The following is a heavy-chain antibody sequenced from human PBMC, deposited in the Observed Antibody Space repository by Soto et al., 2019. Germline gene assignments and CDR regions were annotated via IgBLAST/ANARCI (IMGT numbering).Heavy chain of an antibody. CDR3: ARGVLI. D-gene: IGHD2-8*01. Sequence: QVQLQESGAGLVKPSETLSLTCTVSGDSISSGGYSWSWIRQQPGMGLEWIGCIYYTGSTDYNPSLKSRVTISVDMSKNQFSLKLSSVTAADTAVYYCARGVLIWGQGTLATVSS. V-gene: IGHV4-31*03. CDR1: GDSISSGGYS. J-gene: IGHJ4*02. CDR2: IYYTGST.